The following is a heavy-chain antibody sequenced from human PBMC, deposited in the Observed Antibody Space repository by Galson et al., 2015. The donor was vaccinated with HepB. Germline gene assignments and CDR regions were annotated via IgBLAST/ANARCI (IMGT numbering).Heavy chain of an antibody. CDR1: GFTFSDYY. CDR2: ISSSSSYT. J-gene: IGHJ6*02. Sequence: SLRLSCAASGFTFSDYYMSWIRQAPGKGLEWVSYISSSSSYTNYADSVKGRFTISRDNAKNSLYLQMNSLRAEDTAVYYCARDRYAPVPAAIEYYYYGMDVWGQGTTVTVSS. D-gene: IGHD2-2*01. CDR3: ARDRYAPVPAAIEYYYYGMDV. V-gene: IGHV3-11*06.